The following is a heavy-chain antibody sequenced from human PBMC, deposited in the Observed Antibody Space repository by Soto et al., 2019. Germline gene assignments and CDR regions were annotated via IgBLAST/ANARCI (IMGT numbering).Heavy chain of an antibody. CDR2: IIPIFGTA. Sequence: SVKVSCKASGGTFSSYAISWVRQAPGQGLEWMGGIIPIFGTANYAQKFQGRVTITADESTSTAYMELSSLRSEDTAVYYCARDRAVAATNDAFDIWGQGTMVTVSS. CDR3: ARDRAVAATNDAFDI. D-gene: IGHD6-19*01. V-gene: IGHV1-69*13. CDR1: GGTFSSYA. J-gene: IGHJ3*02.